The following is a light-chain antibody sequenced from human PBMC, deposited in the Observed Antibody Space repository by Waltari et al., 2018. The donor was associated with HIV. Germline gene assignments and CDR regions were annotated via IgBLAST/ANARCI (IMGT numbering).Light chain of an antibody. Sequence: IHMTQSPSPLSASVGVRVANTCPASQSVSTYLNWYQHIPRKAPKLLIYAASSLHSGVPSRFSGSGSGTDFALTISSLQPEDFATYYCQQSYTTPLTFGGGTRVEIK. CDR1: QSVSTY. V-gene: IGKV1-39*01. CDR3: QQSYTTPLT. CDR2: AAS. J-gene: IGKJ4*01.